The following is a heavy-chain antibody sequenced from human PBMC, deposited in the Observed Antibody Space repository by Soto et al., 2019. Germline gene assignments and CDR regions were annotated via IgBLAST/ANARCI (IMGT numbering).Heavy chain of an antibody. V-gene: IGHV1-18*01. Sequence: XSVKVSCKASGYSFTSYGIIWVRQAPGQGLEWMGWISAYNGNTNYAQKLQGRVTMTTDTSTSTAYMELRSLRSDDTAVYYCARASKARSPGDPWGQGTLVTVSS. D-gene: IGHD4-4*01. CDR1: GYSFTSYG. J-gene: IGHJ5*02. CDR3: ARASKARSPGDP. CDR2: ISAYNGNT.